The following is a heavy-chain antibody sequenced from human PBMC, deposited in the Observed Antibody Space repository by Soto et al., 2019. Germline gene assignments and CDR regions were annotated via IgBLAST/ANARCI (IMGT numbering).Heavy chain of an antibody. V-gene: IGHV4-59*01. J-gene: IGHJ4*02. CDR1: GGPISSYY. CDR3: ARTPFMVRGVHFDY. CDR2: IYYSGGT. Sequence: SETLSLTCTVSGGPISSYYWSWIRQPPGKGLEWIGYIYYSGGTNYNPSLKSRVTISVDTSKNQFSLKLSSVTAADTAVYYCARTPFMVRGVHFDYWGQGTQVTVSS. D-gene: IGHD3-10*01.